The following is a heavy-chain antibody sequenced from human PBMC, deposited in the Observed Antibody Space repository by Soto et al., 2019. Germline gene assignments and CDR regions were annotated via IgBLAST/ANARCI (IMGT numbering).Heavy chain of an antibody. Sequence: EVQLLESGGGLVQPGGSLRLSCAASGFTFNSYAMHWVRQAPGKGLEWVSGISGFSAVSASTYFADSVKGRFIISRVNFNNTMYLQMYILIAEDLALYYFVRLPLFFGLDVFYFWGHGTLVTDSS. D-gene: IGHD3-10*01. CDR3: VRLPLFFGLDVFYF. CDR2: ISGFSAVSAST. CDR1: GFTFNSYA. V-gene: IGHV3-23*01. J-gene: IGHJ3*01.